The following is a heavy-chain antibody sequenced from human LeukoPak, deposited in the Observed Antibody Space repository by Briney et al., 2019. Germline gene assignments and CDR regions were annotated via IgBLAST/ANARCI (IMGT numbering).Heavy chain of an antibody. CDR1: GVSISSYY. V-gene: IGHV4-59*01. J-gene: IGHJ4*02. CDR3: AREVAMAYFDY. CDR2: IYYSGST. Sequence: SETLSLTCTVSGVSISSYYWSWLRQPPGKGLEWVGYIYYSGSTNYNPSLKSRVTISVDTSKNQFSLKLSSVTAADTAVYYCAREVAMAYFDYWGQGTLVTVSS. D-gene: IGHD5-24*01.